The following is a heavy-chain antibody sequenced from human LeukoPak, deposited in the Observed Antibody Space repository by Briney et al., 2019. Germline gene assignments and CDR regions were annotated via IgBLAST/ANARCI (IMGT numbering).Heavy chain of an antibody. CDR3: ARRAEMTIDRLGHWFDP. J-gene: IGHJ5*02. D-gene: IGHD5-24*01. CDR1: GDSITSQY. CDR2: IYGVEKS. V-gene: IGHV4-59*11. Sequence: SETLSLTCTVAGDSITSQYWNGIPHPPGGGLEWIAFIYGVEKSNYNPSLRSRVTMSIDASKNQISLKLTSVNAADTAVYYCARRAEMTIDRLGHWFDPWGQGTLVTVSS.